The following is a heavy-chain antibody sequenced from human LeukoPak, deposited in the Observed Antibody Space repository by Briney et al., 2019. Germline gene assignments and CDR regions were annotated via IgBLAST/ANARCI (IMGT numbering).Heavy chain of an antibody. J-gene: IGHJ2*01. V-gene: IGHV4-34*01. Sequence: PSETLTLTCAVYGASLNNYYWSWIRQPPGKGLEWIGEINHSGSTNYNPSLKSRVSISVVTSKNQFSLKLSSVTAADTAVYYCAREREGYFDLWGRGTRVTVSS. CDR1: GASLNNYY. CDR2: INHSGST. CDR3: AREREGYFDL.